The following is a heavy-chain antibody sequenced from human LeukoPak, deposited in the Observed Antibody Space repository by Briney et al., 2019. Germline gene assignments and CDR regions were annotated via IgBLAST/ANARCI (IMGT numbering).Heavy chain of an antibody. V-gene: IGHV4-59*01. J-gene: IGHJ6*02. CDR1: VGSISSYY. CDR2: IYYSGST. CDR3: ARYLSYYYGMDV. Sequence: SETLSLTCTVSVGSISSYYWSWSRQPPGKGLEWIGYIYYSGSTNYNPSLKSRVTISVDTSKNQFSLKLSSVTAADTAVYYCARYLSYYYGMDVWGQGTTVTVSS.